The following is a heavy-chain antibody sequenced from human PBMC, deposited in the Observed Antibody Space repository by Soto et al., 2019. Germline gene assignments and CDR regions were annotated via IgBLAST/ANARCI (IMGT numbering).Heavy chain of an antibody. J-gene: IGHJ6*02. CDR3: ARDTGEAVAGTFGYYYYYGIDV. Sequence: ASVKVSCKASGYTFTSYGISWVRQAPGQGLEWMGWISAYNGNTNYAQKLQGRVTMTTDTSTSTAYMELRSLRSDDTAVYYCARDTGEAVAGTFGYYYYYGIDVWGQGTTVPAP. CDR2: ISAYNGNT. D-gene: IGHD6-19*01. CDR1: GYTFTSYG. V-gene: IGHV1-18*01.